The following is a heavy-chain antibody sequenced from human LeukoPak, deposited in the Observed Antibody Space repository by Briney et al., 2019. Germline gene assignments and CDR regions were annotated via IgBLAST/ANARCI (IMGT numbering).Heavy chain of an antibody. D-gene: IGHD1-26*01. CDR3: AREREESFDY. Sequence: GGSLRLSCAASGFTFSSYSMNWFRQAPGKGLEWVSSIGGSSSSIYYADSVKGRFTISRDNAKNSLYLQMISLRAEDTAVYYCAREREESFDYWGQGTLVTVSS. CDR1: GFTFSSYS. J-gene: IGHJ4*02. CDR2: IGGSSSSI. V-gene: IGHV3-21*06.